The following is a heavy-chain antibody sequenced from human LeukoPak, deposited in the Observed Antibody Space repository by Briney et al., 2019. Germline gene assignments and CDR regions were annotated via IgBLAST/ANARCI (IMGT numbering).Heavy chain of an antibody. D-gene: IGHD5-24*01. CDR2: INHSGST. CDR1: GGSFSGYY. CDR3: ASTGDGYNLSPNHFYMDA. Sequence: SETLSLTCAVYGGSFSGYYWSWIRQPPGKGLEWIGEINHSGSTNYNPSLKSRVTISVDTSKNQFSLKLTSVTAADTAVYYCASTGDGYNLSPNHFYMDAWSKGTTVTISS. J-gene: IGHJ6*03. V-gene: IGHV4-34*01.